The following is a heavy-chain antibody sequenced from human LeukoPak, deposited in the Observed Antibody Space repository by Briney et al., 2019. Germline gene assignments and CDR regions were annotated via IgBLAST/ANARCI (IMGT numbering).Heavy chain of an antibody. Sequence: GGSLRLSCAASGFTFSSYSMNWVRQAPGKGLEWVSYISSSSSTIYYADSVKGRFTISRDNAKNSLYLQMNGLRAEDTAVYYCAKNGVPDYWGQGTLVTVSS. V-gene: IGHV3-48*04. D-gene: IGHD2-8*01. CDR1: GFTFSSYS. CDR2: ISSSSSTI. CDR3: AKNGVPDY. J-gene: IGHJ4*02.